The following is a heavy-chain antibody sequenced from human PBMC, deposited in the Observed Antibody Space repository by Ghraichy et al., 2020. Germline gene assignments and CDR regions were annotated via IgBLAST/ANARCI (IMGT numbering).Heavy chain of an antibody. D-gene: IGHD2-2*03. Sequence: GGSLRLSCAASGFTFSSYSMNWVRQAPGKGLEWVSSISSSSSYIYYADSVKGRFTISRDTAKNSLYLQMTSLRAEDTAVYYCAMDIASSTQVNDIWGQATMVTVSS. V-gene: IGHV3-21*01. CDR3: AMDIASSTQVNDI. CDR1: GFTFSSYS. CDR2: ISSSSSYI. J-gene: IGHJ3*02.